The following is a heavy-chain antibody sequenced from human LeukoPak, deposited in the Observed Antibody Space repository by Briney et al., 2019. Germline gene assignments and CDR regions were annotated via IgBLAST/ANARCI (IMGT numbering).Heavy chain of an antibody. Sequence: GGSLRLSCAASGFTVSSNYMSWVRQAPGKGLEWVSVIYSGGSTYYADSVKGRFTISRDNSKNTLYLQMNSLRAEDTAVYYCARAPMVRGEFDPWGQGTLVTVSS. V-gene: IGHV3-66*01. CDR1: GFTVSSNY. CDR2: IYSGGST. J-gene: IGHJ5*02. D-gene: IGHD3-10*01. CDR3: ARAPMVRGEFDP.